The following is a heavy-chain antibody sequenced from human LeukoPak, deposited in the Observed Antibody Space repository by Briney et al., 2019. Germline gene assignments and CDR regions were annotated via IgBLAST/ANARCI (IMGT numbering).Heavy chain of an antibody. D-gene: IGHD3-16*01. Sequence: GGSLRLSCAASGFNFNSCGMHWVRQAPGKGLEWVAVIWHDGSKKYYADSVKGRFTISRDNSKNTLYLQMSSLRVEDSAVYFCARDTAVITGPFDYWGQGTLVTVSS. CDR1: GFNFNSCG. CDR2: IWHDGSKK. J-gene: IGHJ4*02. V-gene: IGHV3-33*01. CDR3: ARDTAVITGPFDY.